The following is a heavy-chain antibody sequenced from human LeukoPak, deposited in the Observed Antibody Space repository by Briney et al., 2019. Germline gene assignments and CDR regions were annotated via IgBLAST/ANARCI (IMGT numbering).Heavy chain of an antibody. CDR3: ARGSRGWFDY. CDR2: INTNTGNP. CDR1: GYTFTTYA. D-gene: IGHD6-19*01. Sequence: ASVKVSCKASGYTFTTYAISWVRQAPGQGLEWMGWINTNTGNPTYAQGFIGRFVFSLDTSVSTAYLQITSLKAEDTAVYYCARGSRGWFDYWGQGTLVTVSS. V-gene: IGHV7-4-1*02. J-gene: IGHJ4*02.